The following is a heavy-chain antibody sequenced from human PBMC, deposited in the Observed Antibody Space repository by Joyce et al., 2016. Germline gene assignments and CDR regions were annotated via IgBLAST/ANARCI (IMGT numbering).Heavy chain of an antibody. CDR1: GFTFSAYW. CDR3: VRDPFDY. Sequence: EVHLVESGGGLVQPGGLLRLSCAASGFTFSAYWMTWVRQAPGKGLGWVATIKEGGTEKFYVDSGKGRFTISRDNAENSVYLQMNSLRAEDTAVYYCVRDPFDYWGRGAVVTVSS. J-gene: IGHJ4*02. V-gene: IGHV3-7*04. CDR2: IKEGGTEK.